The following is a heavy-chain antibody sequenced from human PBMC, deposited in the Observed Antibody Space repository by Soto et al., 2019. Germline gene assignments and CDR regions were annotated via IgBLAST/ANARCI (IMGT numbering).Heavy chain of an antibody. CDR3: AKDGAIAAADYFFDY. J-gene: IGHJ4*02. CDR1: GFTFSNYA. CDR2: IASDGKDK. D-gene: IGHD6-13*01. V-gene: IGHV3-30*18. Sequence: GGSLRLSCAASGFTFSNYAIHWVRQAPGKGLEWVAVIASDGKDKRYADSVKGRFTISRDNSKNTVYLQMNSLRTEDTAVYYCAKDGAIAAADYFFDYWGQGSLVTVSS.